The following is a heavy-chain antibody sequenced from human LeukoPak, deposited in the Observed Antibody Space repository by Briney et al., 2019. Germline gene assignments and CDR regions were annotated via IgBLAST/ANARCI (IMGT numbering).Heavy chain of an antibody. CDR1: GFTVSSNY. V-gene: IGHV3-66*01. J-gene: IGHJ6*02. Sequence: GGSLRLSCAASGFTVSSNYMSWVRQAPGKGLEWVSVIYSGGSTHYADSVKGRFTISRDNSKNTLYLQMNSLRAEDTAVYYCASFRAAGPLYYYYGMDVWAKGPRSPSP. CDR2: IYSGGST. CDR3: ASFRAAGPLYYYYGMDV. D-gene: IGHD6-13*01.